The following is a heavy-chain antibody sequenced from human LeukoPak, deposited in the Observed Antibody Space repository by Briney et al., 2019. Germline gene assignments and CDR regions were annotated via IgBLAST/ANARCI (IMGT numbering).Heavy chain of an antibody. Sequence: ASVKVSCKASGYTLTSYAMNWVRQAPGQGLEWMGWINTNTGNPTYAQGFTGRFVFSLDTSVSTAYLQISSLKAEDTAVYYCARVPDCSGGSCHMRYNWFDPWGQGTLVTVSS. CDR2: INTNTGNP. J-gene: IGHJ5*02. D-gene: IGHD2-15*01. CDR1: GYTLTSYA. CDR3: ARVPDCSGGSCHMRYNWFDP. V-gene: IGHV7-4-1*02.